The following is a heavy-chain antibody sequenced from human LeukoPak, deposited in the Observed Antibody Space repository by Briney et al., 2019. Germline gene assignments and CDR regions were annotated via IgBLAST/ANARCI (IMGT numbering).Heavy chain of an antibody. V-gene: IGHV3-21*01. CDR2: ISSGSTYR. Sequence: GRSLRLSCAASGFTFSSYSMNWVRQAPGKGLEWVSSISSGSTYRYYADSVKGRFTITRDNAKNSLYLQMNSLRAEDTAVYYCSGSETTGYSPREWDYWYFDLWGRGTLVTVSS. D-gene: IGHD3-9*01. CDR3: SGSETTGYSPREWDYWYFDL. CDR1: GFTFSSYS. J-gene: IGHJ2*01.